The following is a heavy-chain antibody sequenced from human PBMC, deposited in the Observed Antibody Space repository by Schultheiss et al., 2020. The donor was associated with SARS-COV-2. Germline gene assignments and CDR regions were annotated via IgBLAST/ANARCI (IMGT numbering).Heavy chain of an antibody. J-gene: IGHJ6*02. D-gene: IGHD6-13*01. Sequence: ASVKVSCKVSGYTLTELSMHWVRQAPGKGLEWMGGFDPEDGETIYAQKFQGRVTMTEDTSTDTAYMELSSLRSEDTAVYYCATGIAAARRGSDPPGPYYYGMDVWGQGTTGTVSS. CDR3: ATGIAAARRGSDPPGPYYYGMDV. CDR2: FDPEDGET. V-gene: IGHV1-24*01. CDR1: GYTLTELS.